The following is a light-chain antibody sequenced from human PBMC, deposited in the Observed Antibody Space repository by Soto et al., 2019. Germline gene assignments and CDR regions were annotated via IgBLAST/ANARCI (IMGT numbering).Light chain of an antibody. CDR3: GTWDSSLSAGV. Sequence: QSVLTQPPSVSAAPGQKVTISCSGSSSNIGNNYVSWYQQFPGTAPKLLIYDNNKRPSGIPDRFSGSKSGTSATLGITGLQTGDEADYYCGTWDSSLSAGVFGGGTQRPS. J-gene: IGLJ3*02. CDR1: SSNIGNNY. CDR2: DNN. V-gene: IGLV1-51*01.